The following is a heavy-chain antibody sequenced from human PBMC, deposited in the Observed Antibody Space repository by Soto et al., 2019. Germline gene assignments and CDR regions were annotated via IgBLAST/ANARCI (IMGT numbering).Heavy chain of an antibody. CDR1: GFSLSTSGVG. J-gene: IGHJ4*02. CDR2: IYWDDDK. CDR3: AHSPRDILTGYPYYFDY. D-gene: IGHD3-9*01. Sequence: QITLKESGPPLVKPTQTLTLTCTFSGFSLSTSGVGVGWIRQPPGKALEWLALIYWDDDKRYSPSLKSRLTITKDTSKNQVVLTMTNMDPVDTATYYCAHSPRDILTGYPYYFDYWGQGTLVTVSS. V-gene: IGHV2-5*02.